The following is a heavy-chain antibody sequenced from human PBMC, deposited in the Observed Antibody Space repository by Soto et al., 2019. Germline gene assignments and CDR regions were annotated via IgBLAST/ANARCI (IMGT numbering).Heavy chain of an antibody. D-gene: IGHD2-21*01. CDR3: ARDRYGGNSWFDY. Sequence: QVRLQESGPGLVKPSQTLSLTCTVSGGSISSGGYYWSWIRQHPGKGLEWIGYIYYSGSTYHNPSLKSRVTISVDTSKNQFSLKLSSVTAADTAVYYCARDRYGGNSWFDYWGQGTLVTVSS. J-gene: IGHJ4*02. CDR2: IYYSGST. CDR1: GGSISSGGYY. V-gene: IGHV4-31*03.